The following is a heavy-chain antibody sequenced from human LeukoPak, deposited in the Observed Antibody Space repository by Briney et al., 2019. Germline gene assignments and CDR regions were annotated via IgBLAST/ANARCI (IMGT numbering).Heavy chain of an antibody. J-gene: IGHJ4*02. V-gene: IGHV4-34*01. D-gene: IGHD5-18*01. Sequence: SETLSLTCAVYGGSFSGYYWSWIRQPPGKGLEWIGEINHSGSTNYNPSLKSRVTISVDTSKNQFSLKLSSVTAADTAVYYCARGEGVPLWLWWGQGTLVTVSS. CDR3: ARGEGVPLWLW. CDR1: GGSFSGYY. CDR2: INHSGST.